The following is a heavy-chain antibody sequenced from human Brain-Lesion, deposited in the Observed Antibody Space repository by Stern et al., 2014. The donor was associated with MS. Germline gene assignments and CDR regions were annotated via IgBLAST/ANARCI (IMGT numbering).Heavy chain of an antibody. Sequence: QLVESGPGLVKPSETLSLTCTVAGGSVSSTSYAWAWIRQPPGKGLEWIGTIYYSGNTYYSPSLKSRLTISLDPSKNQFSLQLSSVTAADTAVYYCAGEEDIRYCSGGSCTGNWFDPWGQGTLVTVSS. CDR1: GGSVSSTSYA. J-gene: IGHJ5*02. D-gene: IGHD2-15*01. CDR2: IYYSGNT. CDR3: AGEEDIRYCSGGSCTGNWFDP. V-gene: IGHV4-39*01.